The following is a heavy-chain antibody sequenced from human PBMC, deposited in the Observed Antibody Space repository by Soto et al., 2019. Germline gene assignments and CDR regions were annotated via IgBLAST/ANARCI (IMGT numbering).Heavy chain of an antibody. CDR2: INSDGSST. Sequence: EVQLVESGGGLVQPGGSLRLSCAASGFTFSNYWMHWVRQAPGKGLVWVSRINSDGSSTSYADSVKGRFTTSRDNANNTLSLQMNSLRADDTAVYYCARGGVGKYCSSSSCYTWVFDYWGQGTLVTVSS. CDR1: GFTFSNYW. D-gene: IGHD2-2*02. V-gene: IGHV3-74*01. J-gene: IGHJ4*02. CDR3: ARGGVGKYCSSSSCYTWVFDY.